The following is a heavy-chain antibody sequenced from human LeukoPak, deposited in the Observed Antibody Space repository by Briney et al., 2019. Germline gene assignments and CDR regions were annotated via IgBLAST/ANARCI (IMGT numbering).Heavy chain of an antibody. CDR3: ARGEQLANFDY. Sequence: SETLSLTCAVYGGSFSGYYWSWIRQPPGKGLEWIGEINHSGSTNYNPSLKSRVTISVDTSKNQSSLKLSSVTAADTAVYYCARGEQLANFDYWGQGTLVTVSS. V-gene: IGHV4-34*01. J-gene: IGHJ4*02. CDR2: INHSGST. CDR1: GGSFSGYY. D-gene: IGHD6-6*01.